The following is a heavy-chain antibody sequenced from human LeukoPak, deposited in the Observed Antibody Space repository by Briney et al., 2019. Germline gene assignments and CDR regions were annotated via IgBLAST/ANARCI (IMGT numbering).Heavy chain of an antibody. Sequence: SETLSLTCNVSGASISGHYWSWIRQSPGKGLECIGYIYSGSVDYNPSLKSRATISEDASKNQVSLILKSVTTADTAMYYCVKVGYGSGTWGWFDPWGQGILVTVST. D-gene: IGHD3-10*01. CDR2: IYSGSV. V-gene: IGHV4-59*11. J-gene: IGHJ5*02. CDR3: VKVGYGSGTWGWFDP. CDR1: GASISGHY.